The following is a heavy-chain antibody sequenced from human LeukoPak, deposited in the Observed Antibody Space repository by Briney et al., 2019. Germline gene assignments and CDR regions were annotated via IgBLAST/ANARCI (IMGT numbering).Heavy chain of an antibody. D-gene: IGHD2-2*01. CDR2: IIPIFGTA. CDR1: GGTFSSYA. Sequence: WASVKASCKASGGTFSSYAISWVRQAPGQGLEWMGGIIPIFGTANYAQKFQGRVTITADESTSTAYMELSSLRSEDTAVYYCARLYCSSTSCYGDDAFDIWGQGTMVTVSS. CDR3: ARLYCSSTSCYGDDAFDI. J-gene: IGHJ3*02. V-gene: IGHV1-69*13.